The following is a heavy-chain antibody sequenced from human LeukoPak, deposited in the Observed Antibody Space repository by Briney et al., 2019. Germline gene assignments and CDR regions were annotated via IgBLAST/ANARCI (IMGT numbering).Heavy chain of an antibody. D-gene: IGHD3-22*01. CDR1: GGSFSDYD. J-gene: IGHJ4*02. CDR3: ARGKGALTTIAMIVTAVEFYFDH. V-gene: IGHV4-34*01. Sequence: SETLSLTCAVYGGSFSDYDWTWFRQPPGKGLEWIGEFNHGGNTKYNPSLKSRVTISLDTSKNQFSLKLSSVTAADTAVYYCARGKGALTTIAMIVTAVEFYFDHWGRGSVVTVSS. CDR2: FNHGGNT.